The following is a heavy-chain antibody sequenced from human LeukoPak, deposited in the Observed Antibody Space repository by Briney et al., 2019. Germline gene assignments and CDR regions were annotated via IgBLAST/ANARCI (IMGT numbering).Heavy chain of an antibody. CDR1: GYSFTSYW. D-gene: IGHD3-16*02. CDR2: IYPGDSDT. CDR3: ARRVTFGGVIVYFDY. Sequence: GESLKISCQGSGYSFTSYWIGWVRPMPGKGLEWMGIIYPGDSDTRYSPSFQGQVTISADKSISTAYLQWSSLKASDTAMYYCARRVTFGGVIVYFDYWSQGTLVTVSS. V-gene: IGHV5-51*01. J-gene: IGHJ4*02.